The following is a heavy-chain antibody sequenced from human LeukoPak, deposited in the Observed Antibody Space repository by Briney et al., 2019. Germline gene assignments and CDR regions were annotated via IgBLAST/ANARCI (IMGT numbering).Heavy chain of an antibody. V-gene: IGHV3-30*14. CDR1: GFTFSIYA. CDR3: ARSGSGWFDR. CDR2: ISYDGSNK. D-gene: IGHD6-19*01. J-gene: IGHJ5*02. Sequence: PGRSLRLSCAASGFTFSIYAMHWVRQAPGKGLEWVAVISYDGSNKYYADSVKGRFTISRDNSKNTVYLQMNSRGVEDTAIYYCARSGSGWFDRWGQGTLVTVSS.